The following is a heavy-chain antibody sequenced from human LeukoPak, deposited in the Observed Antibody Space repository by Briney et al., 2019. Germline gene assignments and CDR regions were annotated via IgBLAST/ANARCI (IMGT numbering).Heavy chain of an antibody. D-gene: IGHD2-21*02. CDR1: GFTFSSYV. V-gene: IGHV3-48*01. Sequence: PGGSLRLSCAASGFTFSSYVMRWVRQAPGKGLEWVSYINHNAETIYYAHSVKGRFTISRDNAENVLYLQRERLSGGETAVFCCVIDSDWAFDQWGQGPGVTVFS. CDR2: INHNAETI. J-gene: IGHJ4*02. CDR3: VIDSDWAFDQ.